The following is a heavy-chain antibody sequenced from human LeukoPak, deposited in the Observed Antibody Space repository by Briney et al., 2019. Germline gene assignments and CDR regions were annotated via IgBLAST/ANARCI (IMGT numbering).Heavy chain of an antibody. CDR2: INHSGSA. CDR1: GESFSGYY. CDR3: ARRSSTLDY. Sequence: PSETLSLTCAVYGESFSGYYWSWIRQPPGKGLEWIGEINHSGSANYNPSLKSRVTILVDTSKIQFSLKLSSVTAADTAVYYCARRSSTLDYWGQGTLVTVSS. D-gene: IGHD2-2*01. J-gene: IGHJ4*02. V-gene: IGHV4-34*01.